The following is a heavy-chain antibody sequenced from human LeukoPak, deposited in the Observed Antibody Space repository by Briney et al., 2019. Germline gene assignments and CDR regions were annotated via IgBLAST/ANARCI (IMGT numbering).Heavy chain of an antibody. J-gene: IGHJ4*02. CDR2: IYYSGST. V-gene: IGHV4-39*01. D-gene: IGHD3-10*01. CDR1: GGSISSSTYY. CDR3: ASIYGSGSLD. Sequence: PSETLSLTCTVSGGSISSSTYYWGWIRQPPGKGLEWIGTIYYSGSTYYNPSLQSRVTISVDTSKNQFSLKLSSVTAADTAVYYCASIYGSGSLDWGQGTLVTVSS.